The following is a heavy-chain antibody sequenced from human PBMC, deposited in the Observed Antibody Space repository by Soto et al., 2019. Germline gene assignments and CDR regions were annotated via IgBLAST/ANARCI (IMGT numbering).Heavy chain of an antibody. D-gene: IGHD7-27*01. J-gene: IGHJ4*02. CDR1: GGSISSSSYY. V-gene: IGHV4-39*01. CDR2: IYYSGST. Sequence: SETLSLTCTVSGGSISSSSYYWGWIRQPPGKGLEWIGSIYYSGSTYYNPSLKSRVTISVDTSKNQFSLKLSSVTAADTAVYYCARRNKLGTHGGDYWGQGTLVTVSS. CDR3: ARRNKLGTHGGDY.